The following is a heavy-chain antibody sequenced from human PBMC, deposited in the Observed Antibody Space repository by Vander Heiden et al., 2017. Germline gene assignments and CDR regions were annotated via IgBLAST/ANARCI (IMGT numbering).Heavy chain of an antibody. CDR2: IYRGDST. V-gene: IGHV3-53*01. CDR1: GFTVSGNC. D-gene: IGHD3-22*01. Sequence: EVQLVESGGGLIQPGGSRRLPCAASGFTVSGNCMSWVRQAPGKGLEWVSTIYRGDSTYYADSLKGRFTISRDNSKNTLYLRMNSLRAEDTAVYFCARYYDSSGPSPGGMDVWGQGTTVTVSS. CDR3: ARYYDSSGPSPGGMDV. J-gene: IGHJ6*02.